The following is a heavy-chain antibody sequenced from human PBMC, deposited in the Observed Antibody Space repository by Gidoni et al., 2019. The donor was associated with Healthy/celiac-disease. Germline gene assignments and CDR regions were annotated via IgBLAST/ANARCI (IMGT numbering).Heavy chain of an antibody. V-gene: IGHV4-59*01. J-gene: IGHJ5*02. CDR2: IYYSGST. Sequence: QVQLQESGPGLVKPSETLSLTCTVSGGSISSYYWSWIRQPPGKGLEWIGYIYYSGSTNYNPSLKSRVTISVDTSKNHFSLKLSSVTAADTAVYYCAREGRYCSSTSCYTGWFDPWGQGTLVTVSS. D-gene: IGHD2-2*02. CDR3: AREGRYCSSTSCYTGWFDP. CDR1: GGSISSYY.